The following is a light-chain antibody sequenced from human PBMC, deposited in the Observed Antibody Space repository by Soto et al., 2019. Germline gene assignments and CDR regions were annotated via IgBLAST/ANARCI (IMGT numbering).Light chain of an antibody. J-gene: IGKJ4*01. Sequence: DIQMTQSPSTLSASVGDRVTITCRASQSISSWLAWYQQKPGKAPKLLIYDASSLESGVPSRFSGSGSGTEFTLTISSLQPDDFATYYCLQDYNSPLSFGGGTRVEIK. CDR2: DAS. CDR3: LQDYNSPLS. CDR1: QSISSW. V-gene: IGKV1-5*01.